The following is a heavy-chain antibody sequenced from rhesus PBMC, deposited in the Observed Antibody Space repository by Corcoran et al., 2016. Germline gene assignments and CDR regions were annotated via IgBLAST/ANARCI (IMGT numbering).Heavy chain of an antibody. D-gene: IGHD3-16*01. CDR1: GGSISDDYD. CDR3: ARPYSGSYYRFDV. Sequence: QVQLQESGPGLVKPSETLSLTCAVSGGSISDDYDWSWIRQPPGKGLEWIGYIYGSGGGTNYNPSLKNRVTISIDMSKNQFSLKLNSVTAADTAMYYCARPYSGSYYRFDVWGAGVLVTVSS. J-gene: IGHJ5-1*01. CDR2: IYGSGGGT. V-gene: IGHV4-106*01.